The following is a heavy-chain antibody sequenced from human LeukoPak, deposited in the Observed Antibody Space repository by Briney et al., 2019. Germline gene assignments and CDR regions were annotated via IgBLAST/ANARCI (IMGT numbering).Heavy chain of an antibody. CDR3: ARGRTRPIVVVVAATRKPLDY. J-gene: IGHJ4*02. D-gene: IGHD2-15*01. Sequence: PSETLSLTCAVYGGSFSGYYWSWIRQPPGKGLEWIGEINHSGSTNYNPSLKSRVTISVDTSKNQFSLKLSSVTAADTAVYYCARGRTRPIVVVVAATRKPLDYWGQGTLVTVSS. CDR2: INHSGST. V-gene: IGHV4-34*01. CDR1: GGSFSGYY.